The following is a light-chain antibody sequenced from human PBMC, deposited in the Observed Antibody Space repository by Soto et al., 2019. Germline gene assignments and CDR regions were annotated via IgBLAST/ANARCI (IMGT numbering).Light chain of an antibody. Sequence: EVVLTQSPGTLSLSPGERVTLSCRASESITSNYLAWYQQKPSQAPRLLIYGVFSRATGISDRFSGSGSGTDFTLTISRLEPEDFAVYYCHQYGISPRTFGPGTKVEIK. J-gene: IGKJ1*01. V-gene: IGKV3-20*01. CDR2: GVF. CDR3: HQYGISPRT. CDR1: ESITSNY.